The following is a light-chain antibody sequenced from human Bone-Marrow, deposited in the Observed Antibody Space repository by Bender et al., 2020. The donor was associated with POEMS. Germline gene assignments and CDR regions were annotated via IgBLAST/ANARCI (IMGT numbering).Light chain of an antibody. CDR3: AAWDDYLNGWV. CDR2: QDT. J-gene: IGLJ3*02. Sequence: SYDLAQPPSVSVSPGQTASITCSGDKLGDKYACWYQQKPDQSPILVIYQDTKRPSGIPERFSGSKSGTSASLAISGLQSEDEAHYYCAAWDDYLNGWVFGGGTKLTVL. CDR1: KLGDKY. V-gene: IGLV3-1*01.